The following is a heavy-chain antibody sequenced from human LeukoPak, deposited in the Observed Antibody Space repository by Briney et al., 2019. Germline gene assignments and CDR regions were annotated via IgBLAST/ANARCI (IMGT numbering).Heavy chain of an antibody. D-gene: IGHD3-10*01. CDR3: ARMSEAGWFGGILGDFDY. V-gene: IGHV4-39*07. Sequence: SETLSLTCTVSGGSISSSSYYWGWIRQPPGKGLEWIGSIYYSGSTYYNPSLKSRVTISVDTSKNQFSLKLSSVTAADTAVYYCARMSEAGWFGGILGDFDYWGQGTLVTVSS. CDR1: GGSISSSSYY. CDR2: IYYSGST. J-gene: IGHJ4*02.